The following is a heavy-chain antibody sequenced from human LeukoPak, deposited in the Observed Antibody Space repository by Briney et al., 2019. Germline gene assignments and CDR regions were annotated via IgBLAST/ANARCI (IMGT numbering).Heavy chain of an antibody. Sequence: GGSLRLSCLGPGLAFKNYWMTWGRQAPGKGLEWVANIHPDGSVKNYVDAVRGRFTISRDNAKNSLYLQLDNLRAEDTAVYYCARERSRSYGDAFDIWGQGTMVTVSS. CDR1: GLAFKNYW. V-gene: IGHV3-7*01. J-gene: IGHJ3*02. D-gene: IGHD1-26*01. CDR3: ARERSRSYGDAFDI. CDR2: IHPDGSVK.